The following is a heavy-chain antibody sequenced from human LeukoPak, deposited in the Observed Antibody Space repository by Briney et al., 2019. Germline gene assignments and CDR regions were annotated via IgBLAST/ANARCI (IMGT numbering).Heavy chain of an antibody. CDR3: AKVGGSSGWYEVGYYFDY. CDR2: ISWNSGSI. V-gene: IGHV3-9*01. J-gene: IGHJ4*02. CDR1: GFTFDDYA. Sequence: GGSLRLSCAASGFTFDDYAMHWVRQAPGKGLEWVSGISWNSGSIGYADSVKGRFTISRDNAKSSLYLQMNSLRAEDTALYYCAKVGGSSGWYEVGYYFDYWGQGTLVTVSS. D-gene: IGHD6-19*01.